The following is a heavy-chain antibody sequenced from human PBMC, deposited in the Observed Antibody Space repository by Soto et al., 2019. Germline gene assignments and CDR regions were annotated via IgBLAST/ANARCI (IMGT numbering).Heavy chain of an antibody. D-gene: IGHD2-2*01. CDR2: IYYSGST. CDR3: ARASIVVVLAAEPFMDV. CDR1: GGSISSGGYY. V-gene: IGHV4-31*03. J-gene: IGHJ6*03. Sequence: QVQLQESGPGLVKPSQTLSLTCTVSGGSISSGGYYWSWIRQHPGKGLEWIGYIYYSGSTYYNPSLKSRVTISVDTSKNQFSLKLSSVTAADTAVYYCARASIVVVLAAEPFMDVWGKGTTVTVSS.